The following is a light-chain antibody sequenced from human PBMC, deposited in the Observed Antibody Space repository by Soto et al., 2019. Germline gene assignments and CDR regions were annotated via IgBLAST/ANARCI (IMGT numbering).Light chain of an antibody. CDR3: QHYNSYSEA. CDR2: DAS. Sequence: DIQMTPSPYTLSASVGARVTITCRASQGISTWLAWYHQKPGTAPKLLIYDASSLESGVPSRFSGSGSGTEFTLTISSLQPDDFATYYCQHYNSYSEAFGQGTKV. J-gene: IGKJ1*01. CDR1: QGISTW. V-gene: IGKV1-5*01.